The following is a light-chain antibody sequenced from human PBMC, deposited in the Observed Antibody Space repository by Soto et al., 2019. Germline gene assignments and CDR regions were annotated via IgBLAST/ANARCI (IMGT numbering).Light chain of an antibody. Sequence: EIVMTQSPATLSVSPGERATLSCRASQSVSSNFAWYQQKPGQAPRLLIYGASTRATGIPARFSGSGSGTAFTLTISSLQSEDFAVYYFQHYNNWPGTFGQGTKVPIK. CDR2: GAS. CDR1: QSVSSN. J-gene: IGKJ1*01. V-gene: IGKV3-15*01. CDR3: QHYNNWPGT.